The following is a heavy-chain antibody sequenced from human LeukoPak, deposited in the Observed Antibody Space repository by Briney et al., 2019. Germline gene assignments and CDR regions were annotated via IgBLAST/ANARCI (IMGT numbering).Heavy chain of an antibody. CDR3: AKDLRCSSTTCYGMDV. J-gene: IGHJ6*02. CDR2: ISGSGGST. V-gene: IGHV3-23*01. CDR1: GFTFSSYV. D-gene: IGHD2-2*01. Sequence: GGSLRLSCAASGFTFSSYVMSWVRQAPGKGLEWVSSISGSGGSTYYADSVKGRFTISRDNSKDTLFLQMNSLRAEDTAVYYCAKDLRCSSTTCYGMDVWGQGTTVTVSS.